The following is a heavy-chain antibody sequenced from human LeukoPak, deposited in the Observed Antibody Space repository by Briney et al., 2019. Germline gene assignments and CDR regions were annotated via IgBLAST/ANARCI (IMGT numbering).Heavy chain of an antibody. CDR3: ARGSRNWGAFDI. CDR2: MNPNSGNT. D-gene: IGHD7-27*01. J-gene: IGHJ3*02. Sequence: GASVKVSCKASGYTFTSYDINWVRQATGQGLEWMGWMNPNSGNTGYAQKFQGRVTITRNTSISTAYMELSSLRSEDTAMYYCARGSRNWGAFDIWGQGTMVTVSS. V-gene: IGHV1-8*03. CDR1: GYTFTSYD.